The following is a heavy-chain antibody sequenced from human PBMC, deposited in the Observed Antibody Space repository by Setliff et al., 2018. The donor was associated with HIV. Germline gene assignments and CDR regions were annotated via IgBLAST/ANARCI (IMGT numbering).Heavy chain of an antibody. V-gene: IGHV4-39*07. Sequence: ETRSLTCIVSGGSISSSSYYWGWIRQPPGKGLEWIGTVYYSGSTYYNPSLKSRVTIPVDTSENQFSLKLSSVTAGDTAVYYCARDGYSSSWYVISGSFDYWGQGILVTVSS. D-gene: IGHD6-13*01. CDR2: VYYSGST. J-gene: IGHJ4*02. CDR1: GGSISSSSYY. CDR3: ARDGYSSSWYVISGSFDY.